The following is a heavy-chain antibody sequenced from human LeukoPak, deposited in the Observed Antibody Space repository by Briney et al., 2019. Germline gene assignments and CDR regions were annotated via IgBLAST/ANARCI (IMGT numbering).Heavy chain of an antibody. D-gene: IGHD3-10*01. V-gene: IGHV3-23*01. CDR1: GFTFRDYY. CDR3: AKDSSGVRGVTAFDC. J-gene: IGHJ4*02. CDR2: ISASGGTT. Sequence: GGSLRLSCAASGFTFRDYYMSWVRQAPGKGLEWVSAISASGGTTYYADSVKGRFSISRDNSENTLYLQMSSLRVEDTDVYYCAKDSSGVRGVTAFDCWGQGTLVTVSS.